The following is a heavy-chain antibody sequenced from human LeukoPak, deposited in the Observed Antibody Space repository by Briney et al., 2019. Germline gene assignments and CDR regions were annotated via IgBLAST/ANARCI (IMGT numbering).Heavy chain of an antibody. Sequence: SETLSLTCTVSGGSISSGGYYWSWIRQHPGKGLEWIGYIYYGGSTYYNPSLKSRVTISVDTSKNQFSLKLSSVTAADTAVYYCAREPRGFGESRVDYWGQGTLVTVSS. CDR2: IYYGGST. CDR3: AREPRGFGESRVDY. D-gene: IGHD3-10*01. J-gene: IGHJ4*02. CDR1: GGSISSGGYY. V-gene: IGHV4-31*03.